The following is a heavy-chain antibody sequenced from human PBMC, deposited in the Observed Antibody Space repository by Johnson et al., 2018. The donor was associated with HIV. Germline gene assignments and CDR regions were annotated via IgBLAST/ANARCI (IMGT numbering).Heavy chain of an antibody. V-gene: IGHV3-9*01. CDR3: AKGNGDRSAFDI. J-gene: IGHJ3*02. CDR2: ISWNSGST. Sequence: VQLVESGGGLVQPGRSLRLSCAASGFTFDDYAMHWVRQAPGKGLEWVSGISWNSGSTYYADSVKGRFTISRDNSKNTLYLQMNSLRAEDTAVYYCAKGNGDRSAFDIWGQGTMVTVSS. D-gene: IGHD4-17*01. CDR1: GFTFDDYA.